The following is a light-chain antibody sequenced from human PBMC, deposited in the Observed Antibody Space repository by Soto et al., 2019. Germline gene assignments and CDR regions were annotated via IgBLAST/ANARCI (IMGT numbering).Light chain of an antibody. CDR2: GTS. J-gene: IGKJ1*01. V-gene: IGKV3D-15*01. CDR3: HQRQSWPRT. Sequence: EIVMTQSPATLSVSPGERATLSCRASQSVSSNLAWYQQKPGQGPSLLIYGTSTRAAGIPARFSASGSGTDFTLTISDVQPEDFALYYCHQRQSWPRTFGQGTKVDIK. CDR1: QSVSSN.